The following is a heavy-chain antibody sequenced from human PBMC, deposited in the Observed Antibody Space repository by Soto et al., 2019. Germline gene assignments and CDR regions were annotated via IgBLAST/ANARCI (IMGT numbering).Heavy chain of an antibody. CDR2: ISYDGSNK. V-gene: IGHV3-30*18. CDR1: GFTFSSYG. Sequence: QVQLVESGGGVVQPGRSLRLSCAASGFTFSSYGMHWVRQAPGKGLEWVAVISYDGSNKYYADSVKGRFTISRDNSKNTLYLQMNSLRAEDTAVYYCAKDRAADTVTTEDYYYGMDVWGQGTTVTVSS. CDR3: AKDRAADTVTTEDYYYGMDV. D-gene: IGHD4-17*01. J-gene: IGHJ6*02.